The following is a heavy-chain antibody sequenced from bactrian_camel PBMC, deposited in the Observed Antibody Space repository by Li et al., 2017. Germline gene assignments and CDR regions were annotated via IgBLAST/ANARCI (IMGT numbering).Heavy chain of an antibody. CDR2: INSGGGST. D-gene: IGHD7*01. V-gene: IGHV3S40*01. J-gene: IGHJ7*01. Sequence: VQLVESGGGLVQPGGSLRLSCAPSGSTFSSSDMTWVRQRPGKGLEWVSAINSGGGSTYYADSVKGRFTISRDNAKNTLYLRMNSLKTEDTAVYYCTKHPDGGWNYGMDYWGKGTQVTVS. CDR1: GSTFSSSD.